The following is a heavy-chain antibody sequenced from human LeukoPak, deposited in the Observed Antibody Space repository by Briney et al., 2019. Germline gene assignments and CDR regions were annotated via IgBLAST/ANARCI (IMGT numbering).Heavy chain of an antibody. CDR1: GFTFSNSG. V-gene: IGHV3-7*01. D-gene: IGHD4-11*01. J-gene: IGHJ4*02. CDR3: ARGNNFDY. CDR2: IKQDGSEK. Sequence: GGSLRLSCAASGFTFSNSGMSWVRRAPGKGLEWVANIKQDGSEKYYVDSVKGRFTISRDNAKNSLYLQMNSLRAEDTAVYYCARGNNFDYWGQGTLVTVSS.